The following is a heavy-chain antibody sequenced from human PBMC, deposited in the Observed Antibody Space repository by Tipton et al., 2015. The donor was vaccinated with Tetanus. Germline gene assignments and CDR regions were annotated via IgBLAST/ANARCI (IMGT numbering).Heavy chain of an antibody. Sequence: TLSLTCTVSGSSISRSGHYWTWIRQPPGKEPEWVGYVYHSGATNYHPSLKSRLAISADTSKNQFSLNLRSVITADTAVYYCARANNDYPKKGPFDYWGQGILGIVSS. J-gene: IGHJ4*02. V-gene: IGHV4-61*08. CDR1: GSSISRSGHY. CDR3: ARANNDYPKKGPFDY. CDR2: VYHSGAT. D-gene: IGHD5-12*01.